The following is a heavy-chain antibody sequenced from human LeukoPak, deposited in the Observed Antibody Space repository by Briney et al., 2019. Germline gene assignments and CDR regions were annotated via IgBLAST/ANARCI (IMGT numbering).Heavy chain of an antibody. J-gene: IGHJ5*02. CDR3: AAQWLGTIHWFDP. CDR1: GVSISSGSNY. CDR2: IYSRGNT. V-gene: IGHV4-39*07. D-gene: IGHD6-19*01. Sequence: SETLSLTCSVSGVSISSGSNYWGWIRQPPGKTLEWIGSIYSRGNTYYNPSLKSRVIILIDTAKNHFSLKLRSVTAADTAVYYCAAQWLGTIHWFDPWGQGTLVTVSS.